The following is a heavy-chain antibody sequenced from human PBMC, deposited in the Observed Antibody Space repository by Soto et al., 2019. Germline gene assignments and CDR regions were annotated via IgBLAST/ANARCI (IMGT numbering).Heavy chain of an antibody. Sequence: PSETLSLTCAVYGGSFSGYYWSWIRQPPGKGLEWIGEINHSGSTNYNPSLKSRVTISVDTSKNQFSLKLSSVTAADTAVYYCARAFTTPHFYYYYYMDVWGKGTTVTVSS. CDR2: INHSGST. CDR1: GGSFSGYY. J-gene: IGHJ6*03. V-gene: IGHV4-34*01. D-gene: IGHD3-3*01. CDR3: ARAFTTPHFYYYYYMDV.